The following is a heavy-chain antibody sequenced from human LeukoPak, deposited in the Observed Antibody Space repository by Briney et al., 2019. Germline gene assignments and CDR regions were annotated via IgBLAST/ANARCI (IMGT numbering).Heavy chain of an antibody. V-gene: IGHV3-30*04. D-gene: IGHD3-10*01. CDR1: GITFSNYA. CDR2: ISNDGSVK. J-gene: IGHJ6*02. CDR3: AKVGGSGTSYYYFGMDV. Sequence: GGSLRLSCTAPGITFSNYAMHWDRQAPGEGLEWVTVISNDGSVKYYADSVKGRFTISRDSSKNTLYLQMNSLRAEDTAVYFCAKVGGSGTSYYYFGMDVWGQGTTVTVSS.